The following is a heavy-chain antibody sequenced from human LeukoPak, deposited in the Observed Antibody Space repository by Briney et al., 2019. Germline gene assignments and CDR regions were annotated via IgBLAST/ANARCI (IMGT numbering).Heavy chain of an antibody. Sequence: SDTLSLTCTVSGDSIRGYYWHWIRQPPGKGLEWIAYIFYSGSANYNPSLKSRVTISVDTSKNQFSLKLSSVTAADTAVYYCARDRSVSARLFDYWGQGTLVTVSP. CDR3: ARDRSVSARLFDY. CDR1: GDSIRGYY. V-gene: IGHV4-59*01. J-gene: IGHJ4*02. CDR2: IFYSGSA. D-gene: IGHD6-6*01.